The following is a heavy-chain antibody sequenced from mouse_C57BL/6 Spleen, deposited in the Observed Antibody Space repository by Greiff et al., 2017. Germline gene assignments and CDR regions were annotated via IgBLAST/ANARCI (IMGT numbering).Heavy chain of an antibody. V-gene: IGHV1-52*01. CDR1: GYTFTSYW. D-gene: IGHD2-1*01. CDR3: ARSGYGHFYAMDY. J-gene: IGHJ4*01. CDR2: IDPSDSET. Sequence: QVQLKQPGAELVRPGSSVKLSCKASGYTFTSYWLHWVKQRPIQGLEWIGNIDPSDSETHYNQKFKDKATLTVDKSSSTAYMQLSSLTSEDSAVYYCARSGYGHFYAMDYWGQGTSVTVSS.